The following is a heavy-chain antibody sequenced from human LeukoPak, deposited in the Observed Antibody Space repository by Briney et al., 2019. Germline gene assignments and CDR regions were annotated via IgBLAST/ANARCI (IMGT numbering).Heavy chain of an antibody. CDR3: ARLHKRGIAALGY. D-gene: IGHD6-13*01. CDR2: MNPNSGNT. CDR1: GYTFTSYD. Sequence: ASVKVSCKASGYTFTSYDINWVRQATGQGLEWMGWMNPNSGNTGYAQKFQGRVTMTRNTSISTAYMELSSLRPEDTAVYYCARLHKRGIAALGYWGQGTLVTVSS. V-gene: IGHV1-8*01. J-gene: IGHJ4*02.